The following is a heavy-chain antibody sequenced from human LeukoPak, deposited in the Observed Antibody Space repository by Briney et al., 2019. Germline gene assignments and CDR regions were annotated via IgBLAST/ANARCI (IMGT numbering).Heavy chain of an antibody. J-gene: IGHJ3*02. CDR2: ISPGDSDT. CDR1: GYIFNSYW. D-gene: IGHD2/OR15-2a*01. V-gene: IGHV5-51*01. Sequence: GESLQISCEGAGYIFNSYWIGWGRQLAGKGLVWMGIISPGDSDTRYSPSFQGQVTISADKSISTAYLQWSSLKASDTAMYYCAAGIIDAFDIWGQGTMVTVSS. CDR3: AAGIIDAFDI.